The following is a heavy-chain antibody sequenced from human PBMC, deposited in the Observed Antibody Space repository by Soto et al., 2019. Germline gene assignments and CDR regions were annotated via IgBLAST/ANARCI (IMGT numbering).Heavy chain of an antibody. Sequence: QAQLVQSGAEVKKPGASVKVSCKASGYTFTGYDINWVRQATGQGLEWMGWMNPNSGNTGYAQNFQGRVTMTRDNSITTAYMELIGLRDDDSAVYYCAGEKVGTTGIDFWGQGTLVTVSS. J-gene: IGHJ4*02. CDR1: GYTFTGYD. D-gene: IGHD1-26*01. CDR2: MNPNSGNT. V-gene: IGHV1-8*01. CDR3: AGEKVGTTGIDF.